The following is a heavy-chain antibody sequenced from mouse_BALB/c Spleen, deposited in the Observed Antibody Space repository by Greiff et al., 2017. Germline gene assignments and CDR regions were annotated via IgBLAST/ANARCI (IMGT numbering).Heavy chain of an antibody. J-gene: IGHJ4*01. D-gene: IGHD2-10*02. CDR2: IRSKSNNYAT. CDR3: VRQTLGNYYAMDY. V-gene: IGHV10-1*02. CDR1: GFTFNTYA. Sequence: GGGLVQPKGSLKLSCAASGFTFNTYAMNWVRQAPGKGLEWVARIRSKSNNYATYYADSVKDRFTISRDDSQSMLYLQMNNLKTEDTAMYYCVRQTLGNYYAMDYWGQGTSVTVSS.